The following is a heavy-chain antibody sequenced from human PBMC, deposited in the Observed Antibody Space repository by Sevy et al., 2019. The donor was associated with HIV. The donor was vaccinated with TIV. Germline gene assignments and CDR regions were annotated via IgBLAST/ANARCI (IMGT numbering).Heavy chain of an antibody. V-gene: IGHV3-21*01. J-gene: IGHJ6*02. CDR2: ISSSSSYI. D-gene: IGHD2-2*01. CDR3: ARANIVVVPAAIARYYYYGMDV. CDR1: GFTFSSYS. Sequence: VGSLRLSCAASGFTFSSYSMNWVRQAPGKGLEWVSSISSSSSYIYYADSVKGRFTISRDNAKNSLYLQMNSLRAEDTAVYYCARANIVVVPAAIARYYYYGMDVWGQGTTVTVSS.